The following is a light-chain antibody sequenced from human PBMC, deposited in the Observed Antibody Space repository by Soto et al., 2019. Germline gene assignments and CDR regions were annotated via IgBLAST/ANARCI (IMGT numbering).Light chain of an antibody. CDR3: QQYGSSPWT. Sequence: EIVLTQSPGTLSLSPGERATLSCRASQSVSSSYLAWYQKKPGQAPRHLIYGGSSRATGIPDRFSGSGSVTAFTLTISRLEPEDFAVYYCQQYGSSPWTFGQGTKVDIK. CDR1: QSVSSSY. CDR2: GGS. J-gene: IGKJ1*01. V-gene: IGKV3-20*01.